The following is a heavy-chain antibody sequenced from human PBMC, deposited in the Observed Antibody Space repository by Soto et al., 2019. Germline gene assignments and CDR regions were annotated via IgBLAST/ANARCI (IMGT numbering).Heavy chain of an antibody. J-gene: IGHJ6*03. Sequence: PSETLSLTCTVSGGSISSSSYYWGWIRQPPGKGLEWIGSIYYSGSTYYNPSLKSRVTISVDTSKNQFSLKLSSVTAADTAVYYCARTGGPSCSSTSCYYYYMDVWGKGTTVTVSS. CDR2: IYYSGST. CDR3: ARTGGPSCSSTSCYYYYMDV. CDR1: GGSISSSSYY. V-gene: IGHV4-39*01. D-gene: IGHD2-2*01.